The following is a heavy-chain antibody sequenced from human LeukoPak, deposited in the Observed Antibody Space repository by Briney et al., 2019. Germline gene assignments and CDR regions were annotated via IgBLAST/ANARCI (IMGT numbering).Heavy chain of an antibody. Sequence: ASVKVSCKASGYTFIDYYIHWLRQAPGQGLEWMGFINGSLNDIKYAQKFRSRVTLTRDTSISTAYMELRGLRSDDTAVYYCARDYGTTGENALDIWGQGTMVTVSS. D-gene: IGHD1-7*01. CDR3: ARDYGTTGENALDI. CDR1: GYTFIDYY. CDR2: INGSLNDI. J-gene: IGHJ3*02. V-gene: IGHV1-2*02.